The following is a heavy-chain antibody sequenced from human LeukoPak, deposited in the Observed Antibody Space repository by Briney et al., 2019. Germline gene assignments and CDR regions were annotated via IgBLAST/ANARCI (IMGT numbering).Heavy chain of an antibody. D-gene: IGHD2-15*01. CDR1: GASIASSSFY. J-gene: IGHJ4*02. CDR3: ARGGSYCSGGKCHTFDS. CDR2: VYDTD. V-gene: IGHV4-39*07. Sequence: SETLSLTCSVSGASIASSSFYWSWLRQPPGKGLELLGNVYDTDLHNPSLKSRVTISVDVSKNQFSLGLTSATAADTAMYFCARGGSYCSGGKCHTFDSWGQGTLVTVSS.